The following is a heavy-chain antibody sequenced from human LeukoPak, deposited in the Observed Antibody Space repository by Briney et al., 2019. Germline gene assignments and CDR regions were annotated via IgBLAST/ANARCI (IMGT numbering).Heavy chain of an antibody. V-gene: IGHV3-74*01. CDR1: GVTLSRYW. J-gene: IGHJ4*02. CDR3: AMDMPAAMV. D-gene: IGHD2-2*01. CDR2: INRDGSST. Sequence: GGSLRLSCVASGVTLSRYWMHWVRQAPGKGLVWVSRINRDGSSTIYADSVKARFTIYRDNAKNTLDLQMDSLRDEDAAVYTCAMDMPAAMVWGQGTLVTVSS.